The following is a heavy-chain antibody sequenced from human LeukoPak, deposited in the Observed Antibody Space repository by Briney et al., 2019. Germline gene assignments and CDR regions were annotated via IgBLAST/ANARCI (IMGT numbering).Heavy chain of an antibody. CDR2: IYTSGST. CDR1: GGSISSYY. CDR3: AGDPPPRYDFWSGYYRDAFDI. V-gene: IGHV4-4*07. J-gene: IGHJ3*02. Sequence: KPSETLSLTCTVSGGSISSYYWSWIRQPAGKGLEWIGRIYTSGSTNYNPSLKSRVTMSVDTSKNQFSLKLSSVTAADTAVYYCAGDPPPRYDFWSGYYRDAFDIWGQGTMVTVSS. D-gene: IGHD3-3*01.